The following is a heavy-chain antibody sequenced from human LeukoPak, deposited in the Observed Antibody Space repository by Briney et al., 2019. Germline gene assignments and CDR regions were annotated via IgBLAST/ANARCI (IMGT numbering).Heavy chain of an antibody. D-gene: IGHD6-13*01. CDR2: IYPGGSDT. Sequence: GESLKISCKGSGYSFTSYWIGWVRQMPGKGLEWMGIIYPGGSDTRYSPSFQGQVTISADKSISTAYLQWSSLKASDTAMYYCARQRGSSRWYGNWFDPWGQGTLVTVSS. CDR3: ARQRGSSRWYGNWFDP. V-gene: IGHV5-51*01. J-gene: IGHJ5*02. CDR1: GYSFTSYW.